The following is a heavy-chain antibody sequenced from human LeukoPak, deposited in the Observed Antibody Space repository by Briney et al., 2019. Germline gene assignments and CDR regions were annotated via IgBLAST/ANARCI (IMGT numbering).Heavy chain of an antibody. J-gene: IGHJ3*02. CDR1: GYTFTGYY. D-gene: IGHD3-16*02. V-gene: IGHV1-2*02. CDR2: INPNSGGT. Sequence: ASVKVSCKASGYTFTGYYMHWVRQVPGQGLEWMGWINPNSGGTNYAQKFQGRVTMTRDTSISTAYMELSRLRSDDTAVYYCAREPVMITFGGVISKGDAFDIWGQGTMVTVSS. CDR3: AREPVMITFGGVISKGDAFDI.